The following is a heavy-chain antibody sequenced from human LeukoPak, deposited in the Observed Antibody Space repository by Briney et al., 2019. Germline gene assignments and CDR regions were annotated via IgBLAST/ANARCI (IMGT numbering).Heavy chain of an antibody. D-gene: IGHD1-26*01. J-gene: IGHJ1*01. Sequence: GGSLRLSCAASGFTFSSYWMSWVRQAPGKGLEWVANIKQDGSEKNYVDSVKGRFTISRDNAKNSLYLQMNSLRAEDTAVYYCARDLMGATHYFQHWGQGTLVTVSS. V-gene: IGHV3-7*01. CDR3: ARDLMGATHYFQH. CDR2: IKQDGSEK. CDR1: GFTFSSYW.